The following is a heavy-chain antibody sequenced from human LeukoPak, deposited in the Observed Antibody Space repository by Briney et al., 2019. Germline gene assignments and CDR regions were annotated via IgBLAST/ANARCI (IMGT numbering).Heavy chain of an antibody. CDR3: ARGRIYDILTGYFFYYYGMDV. Sequence: ASVKVSCKASGYTFTSYDINWVRQATGQGLEWMGWMNPNSGNTGYAQKFQGRVTMTRNTSISTAYTELSSLRSEDTAVYYCARGRIYDILTGYFFYYYGMDVWGQGTTVTVSS. J-gene: IGHJ6*02. D-gene: IGHD3-9*01. CDR2: MNPNSGNT. CDR1: GYTFTSYD. V-gene: IGHV1-8*01.